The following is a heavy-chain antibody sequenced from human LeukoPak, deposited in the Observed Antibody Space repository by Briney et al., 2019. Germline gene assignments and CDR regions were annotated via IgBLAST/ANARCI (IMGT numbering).Heavy chain of an antibody. J-gene: IGHJ3*02. CDR1: GGSISNSNYY. CDR2: IHYSGGA. CDR3: ARAERASSHI. V-gene: IGHV4-39*07. Sequence: PSETLSLTCTVSGGSISNSNYYWSWIRQPPGKGLEWIGHIHYSGGADYNPSLKSRVSISLDTSKNHFSLRLTSVTAADTGVYFCARAERASSHIWGQGTMVTVSS.